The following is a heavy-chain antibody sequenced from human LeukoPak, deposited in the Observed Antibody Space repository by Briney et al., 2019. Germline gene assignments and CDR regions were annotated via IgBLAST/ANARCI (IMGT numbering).Heavy chain of an antibody. CDR1: GFTFSTYA. D-gene: IGHD2-21*02. CDR3: AKESLLVYCDGDCSQPSYFDY. Sequence: GGSLRLSCAASGFTFSTYAMSWVRQAPGKGLEWVSAISGGGGSTYYADSVKGRFTISRDNSKNTLYLQMNSLRAEDTAIYYCAKESLLVYCDGDCSQPSYFDYWGQGTLVTVSS. CDR2: ISGGGGST. V-gene: IGHV3-23*01. J-gene: IGHJ4*02.